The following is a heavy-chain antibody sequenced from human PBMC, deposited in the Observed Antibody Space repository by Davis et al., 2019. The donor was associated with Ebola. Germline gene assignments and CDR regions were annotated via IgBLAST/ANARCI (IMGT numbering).Heavy chain of an antibody. CDR2: IYYSGST. D-gene: IGHD4-11*01. V-gene: IGHV4-59*01. Sequence: PSETLSLTCAVYGGSFSGYYWSWIRQPPGKGLEWIGYIYYSGSTNYNPSLKSRVTISVDTSKNQFSLKLSSVTAADTAVYYCAKEGLGNYPRTPQHWGQGTLVTVSS. CDR1: GGSFSGYY. J-gene: IGHJ1*01. CDR3: AKEGLGNYPRTPQH.